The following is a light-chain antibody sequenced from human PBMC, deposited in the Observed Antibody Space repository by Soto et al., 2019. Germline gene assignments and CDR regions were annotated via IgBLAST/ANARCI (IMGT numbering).Light chain of an antibody. J-gene: IGLJ1*01. V-gene: IGLV1-40*01. CDR1: SSNIGAGYD. CDR3: QSYDSRLCAYNYV. CDR2: GNS. Sequence: QSVLTQPPSVSGAPGQRVTISCTGSSSNIGAGYDVHWYQQLPGTAPKLLIYGNSNRPSGVPDRFSGSKSGTSASLAITGLKAEDEDDYYCQSYDSRLCAYNYVFGTGTKLTFL.